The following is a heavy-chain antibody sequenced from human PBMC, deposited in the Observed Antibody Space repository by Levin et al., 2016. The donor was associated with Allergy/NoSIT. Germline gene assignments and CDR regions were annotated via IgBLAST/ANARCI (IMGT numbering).Heavy chain of an antibody. V-gene: IGHV5-51*01. Sequence: VRQMPGKGLEWMGIIYPGDSDTRYSPSFQGQVTISADKSISTAYLQWSSLKASDTAMYYCARRALSDILTGNNYYYMDVWGQGTTVTVSS. D-gene: IGHD3-9*01. J-gene: IGHJ6*03. CDR3: ARRALSDILTGNNYYYMDV. CDR2: IYPGDSDT.